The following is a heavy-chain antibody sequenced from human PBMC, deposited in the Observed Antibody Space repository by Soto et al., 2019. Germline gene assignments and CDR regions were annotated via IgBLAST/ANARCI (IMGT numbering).Heavy chain of an antibody. CDR2: MYYSGST. J-gene: IGHJ5*02. CDR1: CGSISSYY. CDR3: ARAKGYSSSRWFDP. V-gene: IGHV4-59*12. D-gene: IGHD6-6*01. Sequence: SETLSLTCTVSCGSISSYYWSWIRQPPGKGLEWIGYMYYSGSTNYNPSLKSRVTISVDTSKNQFSLKLSSVTAADTAVYYCARAKGYSSSRWFDPWGQGTLVTVSS.